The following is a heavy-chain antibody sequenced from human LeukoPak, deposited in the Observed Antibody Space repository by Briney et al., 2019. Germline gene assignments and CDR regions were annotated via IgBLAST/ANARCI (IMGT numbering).Heavy chain of an antibody. Sequence: SVKVSCKASGVTFSSYAISWVRQAPGRGLEWMGGIIPIFGTANYAQKFQGRVTITTDESTSTAYMELSSLRSEDTAVYYCARDRWPPYYYYYYMDVWGKGTTVTVSS. CDR1: GVTFSSYA. CDR3: ARDRWPPYYYYYYMDV. D-gene: IGHD4-23*01. V-gene: IGHV1-69*05. CDR2: IIPIFGTA. J-gene: IGHJ6*03.